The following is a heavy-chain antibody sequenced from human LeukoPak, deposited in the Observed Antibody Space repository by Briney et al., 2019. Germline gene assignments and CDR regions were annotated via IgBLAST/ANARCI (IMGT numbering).Heavy chain of an antibody. CDR3: ARGVIVAGLGFDI. J-gene: IGHJ3*02. D-gene: IGHD3-22*01. CDR2: ICTAGDT. CDR1: GFTFSSYD. Sequence: GGSLRLSCAASGFTFSSYDMHWVRQATGKGLEWVSAICTAGDTYYPGSVKGRFTISRENAKNSLYLQMSSLSAGDMAVYYCARGVIVAGLGFDIWGQGTMVTVSS. V-gene: IGHV3-13*04.